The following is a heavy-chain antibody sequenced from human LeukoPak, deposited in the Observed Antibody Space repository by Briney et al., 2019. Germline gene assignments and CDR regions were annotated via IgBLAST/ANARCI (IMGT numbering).Heavy chain of an antibody. J-gene: IGHJ4*02. Sequence: ASVKVSCKASGYTFTNYALHWVRQAPGQRLEWMGWINAGDGNIKYSQDFQGRVTITRDTSASTAYMELRSLRSDDTAVYYCARSNYYGSGSYSNWGQGTLVTVSS. V-gene: IGHV1-3*01. CDR2: INAGDGNI. CDR1: GYTFTNYA. CDR3: ARSNYYGSGSYSN. D-gene: IGHD3-10*01.